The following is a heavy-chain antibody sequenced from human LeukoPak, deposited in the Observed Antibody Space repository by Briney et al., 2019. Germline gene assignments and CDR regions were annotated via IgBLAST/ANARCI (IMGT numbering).Heavy chain of an antibody. CDR2: TNHSGST. Sequence: PSETLSLTCAVYGGSFSGYYWSWIRQPPRKGLEWIGETNHSGSTNYSPSLKSRVTISLDTSKNQFSLKLSSATAADTAVYYCARDRGYSYGNWFDPWGQGTLVTVSS. CDR3: ARDRGYSYGNWFDP. D-gene: IGHD5-18*01. CDR1: GGSFSGYY. J-gene: IGHJ5*02. V-gene: IGHV4-34*01.